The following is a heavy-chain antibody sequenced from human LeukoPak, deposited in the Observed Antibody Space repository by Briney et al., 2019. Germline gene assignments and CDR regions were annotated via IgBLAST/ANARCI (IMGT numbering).Heavy chain of an antibody. Sequence: GGSLRLSCAASGFTFSTYWMSWVRQAPGKGLEWVANIKEDGSEKYYADFVKGRFSISRDNAKNPLYLQMNSLRAEDTAVYYAVSGGGYWGQGTLVTVSS. CDR3: VSGGGY. J-gene: IGHJ4*02. CDR1: GFTFSTYW. D-gene: IGHD6-19*01. CDR2: IKEDGSEK. V-gene: IGHV3-7*05.